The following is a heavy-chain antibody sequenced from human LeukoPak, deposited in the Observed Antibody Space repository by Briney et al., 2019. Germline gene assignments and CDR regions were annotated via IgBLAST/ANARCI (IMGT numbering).Heavy chain of an antibody. CDR2: ISHDGRYK. V-gene: IGHV3-30*18. J-gene: IGHJ4*02. D-gene: IGHD1-26*01. CDR3: AKWLYSGKYWTGKDYFDY. CDR1: GFTFNNYG. Sequence: GRSLRLSCAASGFTFNNYGMHCVREAPGKGLEWVAVISHDGRYKYYADSVKGRFTISRDNSKHALYLQIDSLRVEDTAVYYCAKWLYSGKYWTGKDYFDYWGQGTLVTVSS.